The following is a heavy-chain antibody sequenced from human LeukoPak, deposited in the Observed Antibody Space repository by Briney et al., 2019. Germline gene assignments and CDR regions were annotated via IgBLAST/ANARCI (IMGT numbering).Heavy chain of an antibody. V-gene: IGHV4-39*01. CDR3: ARHGSGSYLHY. CDR2: IYYSGST. D-gene: IGHD3-10*01. J-gene: IGHJ4*02. CDR1: GGSISSSSYY. Sequence: SETLSLTCTVSGGSISSSSYYWGWIRQPPGKGLEWVGSIYYSGSTYYNPSLKSRVTISVDTSKNQFSLKLRSVTAADTAVYYCARHGSGSYLHYWGQGTLVTVSS.